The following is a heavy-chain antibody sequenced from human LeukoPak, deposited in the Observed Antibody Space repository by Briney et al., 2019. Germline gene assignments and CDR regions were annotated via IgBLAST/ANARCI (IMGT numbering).Heavy chain of an antibody. D-gene: IGHD3-3*01. V-gene: IGHV4-34*01. CDR3: ARGHRITIFGVVYYYYYYGMDV. CDR2: INHSGST. CDR1: GGSFSGYY. Sequence: PSETLSLTCAVYGGSFSGYYWSWIRQPPGKGLEWIGEINHSGSTNYNPPLKSRVTISVDTSKNQFSLKLSSVTAADTAVYYCARGHRITIFGVVYYYYYYGMDVWGQGTTVTVSS. J-gene: IGHJ6*02.